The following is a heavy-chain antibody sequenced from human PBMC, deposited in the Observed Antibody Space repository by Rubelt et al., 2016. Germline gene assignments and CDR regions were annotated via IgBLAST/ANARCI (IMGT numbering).Heavy chain of an antibody. CDR1: GGSISSYY. J-gene: IGHJ5*02. CDR3: ARHRIIRDMTLGGWFDP. Sequence: QVQLQESGPGLVKPSETLSLTCTVSGGSISSYYWSWIRQPPGKGLEWIASLSSDGRTFYQSSLRSRVTISAETSKTQFSLRLTSVTAADTALYFCARHRIIRDMTLGGWFDPWGQGTLATVSS. V-gene: IGHV4-59*08. CDR2: LSSDGRT. D-gene: IGHD3-16*01.